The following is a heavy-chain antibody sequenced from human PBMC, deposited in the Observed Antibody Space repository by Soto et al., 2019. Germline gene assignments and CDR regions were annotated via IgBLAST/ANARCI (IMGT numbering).Heavy chain of an antibody. D-gene: IGHD3-10*01. Sequence: PGGSLRLSCPASGFTFSSYAMNWGRQAPGRGREWVSGISGRSVSTYYADSVKGRFTISRDTSKNTLYLQMNSLRAEDTALYYCAKAYYGLGSHDYYYYGMDVWGQGTTVTVSS. V-gene: IGHV3-23*01. CDR2: ISGRSVST. CDR3: AKAYYGLGSHDYYYYGMDV. CDR1: GFTFSSYA. J-gene: IGHJ6*02.